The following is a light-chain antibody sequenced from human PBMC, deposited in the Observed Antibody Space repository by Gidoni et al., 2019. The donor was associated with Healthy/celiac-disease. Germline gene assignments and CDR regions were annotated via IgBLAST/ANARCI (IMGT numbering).Light chain of an antibody. J-gene: IGKJ2*01. CDR1: QSVSSSY. CDR3: QQYGSSPPENT. Sequence: VLTQSPGTLSLSPGERATLSCRASQSVSSSYLAWYQQKPGQAPRLLIYGAASRATGIPDRFSGSGSGTDFTLTISRLEPEDVAVYYCQQYGSSPPENTFGQGTKLEIK. CDR2: GAA. V-gene: IGKV3-20*01.